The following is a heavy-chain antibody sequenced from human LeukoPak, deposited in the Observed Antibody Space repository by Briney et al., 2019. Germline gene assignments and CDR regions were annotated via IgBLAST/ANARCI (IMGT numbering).Heavy chain of an antibody. CDR1: GGSFSGYY. D-gene: IGHD3-22*01. CDR2: IYTSGST. J-gene: IGHJ3*02. CDR3: ARDSGSYYYDSSGYWRFPLSAFDI. Sequence: SETLSLTCAVYGGSFSGYYWSWIRQPAGKGLEWIGRIYTSGSTNYNPSLKSRVTISVDTSKNQFSLKLSSVTAADTAVYYCARDSGSYYYDSSGYWRFPLSAFDIWGQGTMVTVSS. V-gene: IGHV4-4*07.